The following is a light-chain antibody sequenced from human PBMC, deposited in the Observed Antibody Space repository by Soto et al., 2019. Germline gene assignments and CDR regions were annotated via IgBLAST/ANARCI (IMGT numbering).Light chain of an antibody. CDR2: DVS. CDR3: CSYTTSNTRQIV. Sequence: SALTQPASWTGFPGQSITISCTGTSSDVGGYNYVSWYQQQPGKAPKFMIYDVSNRPSGVSNRFSGSKSGNTASLTISGLQAEDEADYYCCSYTTSNTRQIVFGTGTKVTVL. J-gene: IGLJ1*01. V-gene: IGLV2-14*01. CDR1: SSDVGGYNY.